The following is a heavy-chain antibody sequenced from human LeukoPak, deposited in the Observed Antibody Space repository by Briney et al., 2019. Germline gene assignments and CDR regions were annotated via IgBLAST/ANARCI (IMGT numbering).Heavy chain of an antibody. CDR2: ISYDGSNK. J-gene: IGHJ5*02. CDR1: GFTFSSYA. Sequence: PGGSLRLSCAASGFTFSSYAVHWVRQAPGKGLEWVAVISYDGSNKYYADSVKGRFTISRDNSKNTLYLQMNSLRAEDTAVYYCARDVTASVVVSLAGFDPWGQGTLVTVSS. V-gene: IGHV3-30*04. D-gene: IGHD2-15*01. CDR3: ARDVTASVVVSLAGFDP.